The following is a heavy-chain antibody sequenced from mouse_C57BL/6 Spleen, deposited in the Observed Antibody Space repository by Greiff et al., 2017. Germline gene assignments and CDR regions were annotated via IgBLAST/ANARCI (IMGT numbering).Heavy chain of an antibody. CDR1: GYTFTSSW. Sequence: QVQLKQPGAELVKPGASVKLSCKASGYTFTSSWMPWVKQRPGQGLEWIGMIHPHSGSTNYNEKFKSKATLTVDQTSNTAYMQLSSLTSKDSAVYYSAGYYFVHWGEGTTLTVTS. CDR2: IHPHSGST. V-gene: IGHV1-64*01. J-gene: IGHJ2*01. CDR3: AGYYFVH.